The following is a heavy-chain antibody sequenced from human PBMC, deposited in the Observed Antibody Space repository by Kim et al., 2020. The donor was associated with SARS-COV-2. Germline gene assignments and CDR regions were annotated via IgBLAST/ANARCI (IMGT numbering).Heavy chain of an antibody. Sequence: GGSLRLSCAASGFTFSSYWMSWVRQAPGKGLEWVANIKQDGSEKYYVDSVKGRFTISRDNAKNSLYLQMNSLRAEDTAVYYCARGSLPPQLYYYYGMDVWGQGTTVTVSS. D-gene: IGHD2-2*01. CDR1: GFTFSSYW. J-gene: IGHJ6*02. V-gene: IGHV3-7*01. CDR2: IKQDGSEK. CDR3: ARGSLPPQLYYYYGMDV.